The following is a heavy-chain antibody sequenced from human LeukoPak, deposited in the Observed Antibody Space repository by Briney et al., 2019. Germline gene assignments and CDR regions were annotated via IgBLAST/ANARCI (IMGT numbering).Heavy chain of an antibody. D-gene: IGHD5-18*01. CDR3: ARGYSYGYRRVYYYGMDV. Sequence: GASVKVSCKASGGTFSSYAISWVRQAPGQGLEWMGRIIPIFGIANYAQKFQGRVTITVDKSTSTAYMELSSLRSEDTAVYYCARGYSYGYRRVYYYGMDVWGQGTTVTVSS. V-gene: IGHV1-69*04. CDR1: GGTFSSYA. J-gene: IGHJ6*02. CDR2: IIPIFGIA.